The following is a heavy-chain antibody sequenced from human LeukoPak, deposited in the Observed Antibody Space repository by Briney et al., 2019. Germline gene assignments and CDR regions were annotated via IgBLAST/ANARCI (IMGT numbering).Heavy chain of an antibody. CDR2: INPNSGGT. J-gene: IGHJ3*02. CDR3: ARVNTDSDAFDI. CDR1: GYTFTGYY. Sequence: ASVKVSCKASGYTFTGYYMHWVRQAPGQGLEWMGWINPNSGGTNYAQKFQGRVTMTRDTSISTAYMELRSLRSDDTAVYYCARVNTDSDAFDIWGQGTMVTVSS. D-gene: IGHD5-18*01. V-gene: IGHV1-2*02.